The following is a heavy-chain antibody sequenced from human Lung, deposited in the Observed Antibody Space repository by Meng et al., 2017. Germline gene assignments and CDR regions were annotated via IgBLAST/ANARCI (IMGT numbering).Heavy chain of an antibody. CDR2: IRGDGGSI. Sequence: GQRVAAVGGLVRPGGSLSISCDAFGFPFRSYWMHWVRQAPGKGLVWVSRIRGDGGSIVYADSVKGRFTISRDNAKNTLFLQMNSLRAEDTAVYYCARESGYFEYWGQGILVTVSS. V-gene: IGHV3-74*03. CDR1: GFPFRSYW. CDR3: ARESGYFEY. J-gene: IGHJ4*02.